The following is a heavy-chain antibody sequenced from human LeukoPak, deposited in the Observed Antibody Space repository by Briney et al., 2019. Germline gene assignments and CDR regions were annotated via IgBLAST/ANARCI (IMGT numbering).Heavy chain of an antibody. CDR1: GFTFNNYG. V-gene: IGHV3-30*18. J-gene: IGHJ4*02. CDR3: AKDRETTASGTFDF. Sequence: PGGSLRLSCAASGFTFNNYGMHYVRQAPGKRLEWVAVISDDGRNKNYADSVKGRFTISRDSSNNTLYLHMNSLRAEDTGVYFCAKDRETTASGTFDFRGQGTLVTVSS. D-gene: IGHD6-13*01. CDR2: ISDDGRNK.